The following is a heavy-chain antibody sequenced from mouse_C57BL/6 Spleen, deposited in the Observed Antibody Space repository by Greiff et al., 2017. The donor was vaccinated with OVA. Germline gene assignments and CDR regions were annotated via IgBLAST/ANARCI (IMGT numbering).Heavy chain of an antibody. J-gene: IGHJ2*01. D-gene: IGHD1-1*01. CDR1: GYTFTSYW. V-gene: IGHV1-5*01. CDR3: TREATVVAMDFDY. CDR2: IYPGNSDT. Sequence: VQLQQSGTVLARPGASVKMSCKTSGYTFTSYWMHWVKQRPGQGLEWIGAIYPGNSDTSYNQKFKGKAKLTAVTSASTAYMELSSLTNEDSAVYYCTREATVVAMDFDYWGQGTTLTVSS.